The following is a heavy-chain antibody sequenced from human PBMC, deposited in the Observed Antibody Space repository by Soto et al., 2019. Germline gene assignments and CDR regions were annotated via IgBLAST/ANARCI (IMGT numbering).Heavy chain of an antibody. J-gene: IGHJ5*02. D-gene: IGHD3-22*01. CDR3: ARGGIYYYDGSGYYQS. Sequence: PSETLSLTCTVSGGSIRSYCWTWIRQPPGEGLEWIGNICNSGTTNYNPSLKSRVTISVDTSKNQFSLKLSSVTAADTAVYYCARGGIYYYDGSGYYQSWGQGALVTSPQ. V-gene: IGHV4-59*01. CDR1: GGSIRSYC. CDR2: ICNSGTT.